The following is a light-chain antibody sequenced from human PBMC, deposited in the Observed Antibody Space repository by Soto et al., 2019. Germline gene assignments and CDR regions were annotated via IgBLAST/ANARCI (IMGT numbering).Light chain of an antibody. J-gene: IGKJ1*01. Sequence: DIRMTKSPSTLSGSVGDIVTITCPATQTISSWLAWYQQKPGKAPKLVIYKASTLKSGGPLRFSGSGSGKVFTLTISSLQSDDLGNYYFRHNNCYSEAFGQGTKVEVK. CDR3: RHNNCYSEA. V-gene: IGKV1-5*03. CDR1: QTISSW. CDR2: KAS.